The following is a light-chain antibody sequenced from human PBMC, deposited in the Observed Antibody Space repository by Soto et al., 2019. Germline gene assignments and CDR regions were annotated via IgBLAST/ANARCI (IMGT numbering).Light chain of an antibody. CDR2: EVS. Sequence: QSALTQPPSASGSPGQSVTISCTGSSSDVGGHNFVSWYQQHPGKAPKLIIYEVSKRPAGVPDRFSGSRSGNTASLTISGLQPEDEGDYYCSAYTARSTLVFGGGTKVTVL. V-gene: IGLV2-8*01. CDR3: SAYTARSTLV. J-gene: IGLJ3*02. CDR1: SSDVGGHNF.